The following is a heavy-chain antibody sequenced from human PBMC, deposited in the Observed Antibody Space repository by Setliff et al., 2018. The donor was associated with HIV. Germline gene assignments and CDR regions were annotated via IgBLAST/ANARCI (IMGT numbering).Heavy chain of an antibody. CDR3: ARSPQVTIFGIKIKPPGGPDL. V-gene: IGHV3-7*01. Sequence: GESLRLSCRASAFTFSDYWMTWVRQAPGRGLQWVANTKDDGSEKNYLDSIKGRFTIFRDNARNSLYLQMTSLRAEDSGVYYCARSPQVTIFGIKIKPPGGPDLWGQGTTVTVSS. J-gene: IGHJ6*02. D-gene: IGHD3-3*01. CDR1: AFTFSDYW. CDR2: TKDDGSEK.